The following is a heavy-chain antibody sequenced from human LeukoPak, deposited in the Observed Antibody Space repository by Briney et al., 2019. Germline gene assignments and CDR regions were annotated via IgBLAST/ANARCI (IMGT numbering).Heavy chain of an antibody. CDR2: ISYTGST. CDR3: ARHFTVGGNCYFGH. CDR1: SDSIPSHY. D-gene: IGHD1-1*01. Sequence: SETLSLTCTVSSDSIPSHYWSWIRQSPGKGLEWIAYISYTGSTRYNPSFKSRVTVSIDMSKNQFSLRLTSVTAADTAVYDCARHFTVGGNCYFGHWDQGTPVTVSS. J-gene: IGHJ4*02. V-gene: IGHV4-59*08.